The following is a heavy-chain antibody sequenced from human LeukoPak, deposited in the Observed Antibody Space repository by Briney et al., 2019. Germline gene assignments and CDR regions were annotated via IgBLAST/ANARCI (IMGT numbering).Heavy chain of an antibody. CDR3: AKDQIGPQPRDAFDI. CDR1: GFTFSSYA. CDR2: ISGSGGST. J-gene: IGHJ3*02. Sequence: GGSLRLSCAASGFTFSSYAMSWVRQAPGKGLEWVSAISGSGGSTYYADSVKGRFTFSRDNSKNTLYLQVNSLRAEDTAVYYCAKDQIGPQPRDAFDIWGQGTMVTVSS. V-gene: IGHV3-23*01.